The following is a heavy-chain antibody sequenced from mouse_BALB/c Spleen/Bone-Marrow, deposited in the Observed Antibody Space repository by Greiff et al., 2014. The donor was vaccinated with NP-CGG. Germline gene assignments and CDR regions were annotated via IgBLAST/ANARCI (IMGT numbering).Heavy chain of an antibody. D-gene: IGHD4-1*01. CDR3: ARDWDYYAMDY. V-gene: IGHV1-77*01. Sequence: VQVVESGAELARPGASVKLSCKASGYTFTDYYINWVKQRTGQGLEWIGEIYPGSGNTYYNEKFKGKATLTADKSSSTAYMQLSSLTSEDSAVYFCARDWDYYAMDYWGQGTPVTVSS. CDR1: GYTFTDYY. J-gene: IGHJ4*01. CDR2: IYPGSGNT.